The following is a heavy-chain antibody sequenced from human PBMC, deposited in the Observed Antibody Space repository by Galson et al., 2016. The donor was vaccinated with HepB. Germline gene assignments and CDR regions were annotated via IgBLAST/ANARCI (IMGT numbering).Heavy chain of an antibody. CDR1: SDSFTGSSYY. CDR3: ARTFVDIYGRRYFDY. J-gene: IGHJ4*02. D-gene: IGHD5-18*01. Sequence: SETLSLTCTVSSDSFTGSSYYWAWIRQPPGKGLEWIGSISYSGNTYCNPSLKSRVTMSVDTSRKHFSLKLISVTAADTAVFYCARTFVDIYGRRYFDYWGQGTLVSVS. CDR2: ISYSGNT. V-gene: IGHV4-39*02.